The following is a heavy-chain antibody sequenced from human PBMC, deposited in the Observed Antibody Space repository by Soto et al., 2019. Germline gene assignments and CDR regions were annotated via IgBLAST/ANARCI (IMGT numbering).Heavy chain of an antibody. CDR2: INGDGSTT. CDR3: ARDISGYSYGYGY. J-gene: IGHJ4*02. Sequence: GGSLRLSCVASGFTFRSYWMHWVRQAPGKGLVWVSHINGDGSTTSYADSVKGRFTISRDNSKNTVYLQMNSLRDEDTAVYYCARDISGYSYGYGYWGQGTLVTVSS. V-gene: IGHV3-74*01. CDR1: GFTFRSYW. D-gene: IGHD5-18*01.